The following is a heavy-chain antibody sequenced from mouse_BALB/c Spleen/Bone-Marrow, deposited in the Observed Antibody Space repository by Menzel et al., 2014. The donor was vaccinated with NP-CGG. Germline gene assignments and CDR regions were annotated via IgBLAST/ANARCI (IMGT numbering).Heavy chain of an antibody. CDR1: GYSITSGYS. J-gene: IGHJ3*01. CDR3: ARGYYGYDGAWFTY. D-gene: IGHD2-2*01. CDR2: IHYSGTT. V-gene: IGHV3-1*02. Sequence: VQLKESGPDLVKPSQSLSLTCTVTGYSITSGYSCHWIRQFPGNKLEWMGYIHYSGTTNHNPSLKSRFSITRDTSKNQFFLQLNSVTTEDTATYYCARGYYGYDGAWFTYWGQGTLVTVSA.